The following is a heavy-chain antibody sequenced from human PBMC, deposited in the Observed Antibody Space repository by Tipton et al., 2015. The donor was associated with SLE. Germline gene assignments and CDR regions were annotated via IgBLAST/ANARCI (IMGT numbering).Heavy chain of an antibody. Sequence: TLSLTCTVSGGSISSGSYYWSWIRQPAGKGLEWIGRIYTSGSTNYTPSLKSRVTISVDTSKNQFSLKLSSVTAADTAVYYCAREGGSYHDAFDIWGQGTMVTVSS. CDR1: GGSISSGSYY. D-gene: IGHD1-26*01. CDR2: IYTSGST. J-gene: IGHJ3*02. V-gene: IGHV4-61*02. CDR3: AREGGSYHDAFDI.